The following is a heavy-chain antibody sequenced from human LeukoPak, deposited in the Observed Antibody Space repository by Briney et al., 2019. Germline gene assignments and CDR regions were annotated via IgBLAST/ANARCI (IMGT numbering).Heavy chain of an antibody. Sequence: GGSLRLSCAASGFTVSSTYMSWVRQAPGKGLEWVSVIYIGGSTYYADSVKGRFTISRDNSKNTLYLQMNSLGAEDTAVYYCAKDGLISSTVRYFDWNQGIDYWGQGTLVTVSS. V-gene: IGHV3-66*02. D-gene: IGHD3-9*01. CDR3: AKDGLISSTVRYFDWNQGIDY. J-gene: IGHJ4*02. CDR2: IYIGGST. CDR1: GFTVSSTY.